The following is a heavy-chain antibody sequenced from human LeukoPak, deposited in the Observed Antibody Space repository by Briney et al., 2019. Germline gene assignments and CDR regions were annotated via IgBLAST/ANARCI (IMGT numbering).Heavy chain of an antibody. CDR2: IYHSGSV. Sequence: PSETLSLTCTVSGGSISSYYWSWIRQPPGKGLEWIGYIYHSGSVSHNPSLTGRVTISVDTSNNQFSLNLRSVTAADTAVYYCARLGATVFNWFDPWGQGTLVTVSS. CDR3: ARLGATVFNWFDP. D-gene: IGHD1-26*01. V-gene: IGHV4-59*08. CDR1: GGSISSYY. J-gene: IGHJ5*02.